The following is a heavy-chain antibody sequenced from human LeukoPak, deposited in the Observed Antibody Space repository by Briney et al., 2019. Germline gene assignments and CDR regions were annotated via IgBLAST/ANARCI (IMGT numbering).Heavy chain of an antibody. CDR1: GFSLSTSGVG. Sequence: SGPTQFNPRQPLTLSCTFSGFSLSTSGVGVGWIRQPPGKALEWLALIYWDDDKRYSPSLKSRLTITKDTSKYQVVLTVTNMDPVDTATYYCAHRGGFDSSGDYFAYWGQGTLVTVSS. CDR3: AHRGGFDSSGDYFAY. CDR2: IYWDDDK. D-gene: IGHD3-22*01. J-gene: IGHJ4*02. V-gene: IGHV2-5*02.